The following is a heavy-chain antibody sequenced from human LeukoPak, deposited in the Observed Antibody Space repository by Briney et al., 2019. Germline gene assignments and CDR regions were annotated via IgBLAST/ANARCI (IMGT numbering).Heavy chain of an antibody. V-gene: IGHV1-69*02. CDR3: ARVLYDSSGYYFDY. CDR2: IIPILGIA. Sequence: SVKVSCKASGGTFSSYTISWVRQAPGQGLEWMGRIIPILGIANYAQKFQGRVAITADESTSTAYMELSSLRSEDTAVYYCARVLYDSSGYYFDYWGQGTLVTVSS. CDR1: GGTFSSYT. J-gene: IGHJ4*02. D-gene: IGHD3-22*01.